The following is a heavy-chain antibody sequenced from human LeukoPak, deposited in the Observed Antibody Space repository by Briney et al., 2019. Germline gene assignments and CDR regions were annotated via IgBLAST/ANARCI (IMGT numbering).Heavy chain of an antibody. CDR2: ISGSGGST. V-gene: IGHV3-23*01. D-gene: IGHD3-10*01. CDR3: AKCPMHSPNSRVLLWFGA. J-gene: IGHJ4*02. Sequence: GGSLRLSCAASGFTFSSYAMSWVRQAPGKGLEWVSAISGSGGSTYYADSVKGRFTISRDNYKNTLYLQMNSLRAEDTAVYYCAKCPMHSPNSRVLLWFGAWGQGTLVTVSS. CDR1: GFTFSSYA.